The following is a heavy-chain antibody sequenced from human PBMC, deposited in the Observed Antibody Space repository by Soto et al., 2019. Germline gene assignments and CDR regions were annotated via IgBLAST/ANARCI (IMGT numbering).Heavy chain of an antibody. CDR1: GFTFNNYA. CDR3: AKGSGSSGSYRELFYFDY. V-gene: IGHV3-30*18. J-gene: IGHJ4*02. Sequence: GGSLRLSCAASGFTFNNYAMHWVRQAPGKGLEWVAVISYDGSNKYYADSVKGRFTISRDNSNNTLYVQMNSLRAEDAAVYYCAKGSGSSGSYRELFYFDYWGQGTLVTVSS. CDR2: ISYDGSNK. D-gene: IGHD3-22*01.